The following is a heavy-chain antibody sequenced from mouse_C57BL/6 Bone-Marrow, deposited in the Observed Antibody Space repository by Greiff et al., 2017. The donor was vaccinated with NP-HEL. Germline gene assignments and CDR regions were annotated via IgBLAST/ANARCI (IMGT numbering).Heavy chain of an antibody. CDR2: SRNKANDYTT. D-gene: IGHD2-3*01. CDR3: ARDDYDGYSYFDV. Sequence: EVKLVESGGGLVQSGRSLRLSCATSGFTFSDFYMEWVRQAPGKGLEWIAASRNKANDYTTEYSASVKGRFIVSRDTSQSILYLQMNALRAEDTAIYYCARDDYDGYSYFDVWGTGTTVTVSS. J-gene: IGHJ1*03. V-gene: IGHV7-1*01. CDR1: GFTFSDFY.